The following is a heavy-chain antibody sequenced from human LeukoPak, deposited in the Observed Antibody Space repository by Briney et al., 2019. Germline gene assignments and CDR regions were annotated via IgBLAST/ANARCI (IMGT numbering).Heavy chain of an antibody. CDR1: GFTFGDYA. J-gene: IGHJ4*02. CDR3: TRAIVAVVAYFDY. Sequence: PGGSLRLSCTASGFTFGDYAMSWVRQAPGKGLEWVGFIRSKAYGGTTEYAASVKGRFTISRDDSKSIAYLQMNSLKTEDTAVYYCTRAIVAVVAYFDYWGQGTLVTVSS. D-gene: IGHD6-19*01. CDR2: IRSKAYGGTT. V-gene: IGHV3-49*04.